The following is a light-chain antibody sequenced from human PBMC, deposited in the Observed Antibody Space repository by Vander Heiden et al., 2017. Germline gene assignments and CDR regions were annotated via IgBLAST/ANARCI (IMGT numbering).Light chain of an antibody. CDR3: QQSNSNPYT. V-gene: IGKV1-39*01. Sequence: DIQMTQSLLSLSAAVGDRVTITCRASQSISSYLNWYQQKPGKAPKLLIYAASSLQSGVPSRFSGSGSGTDFTLTISSLQPEDFATYYCQQSNSNPYTFGQGTKLEIK. CDR2: AAS. J-gene: IGKJ2*01. CDR1: QSISSY.